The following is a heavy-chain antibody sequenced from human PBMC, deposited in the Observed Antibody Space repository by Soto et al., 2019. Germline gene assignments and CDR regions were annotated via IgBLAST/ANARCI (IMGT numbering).Heavy chain of an antibody. Sequence: GGSLRLSCAASGFTFSSYSMNWVRQAPGKGLEWVSSISSSSSYIYYADSVKGRFTISRDNAKNSLYLQMNSPRAEDTAVYYCARENAVAALGMDVWGQGTTVTVSS. CDR2: ISSSSSYI. J-gene: IGHJ6*02. D-gene: IGHD6-19*01. V-gene: IGHV3-21*01. CDR3: ARENAVAALGMDV. CDR1: GFTFSSYS.